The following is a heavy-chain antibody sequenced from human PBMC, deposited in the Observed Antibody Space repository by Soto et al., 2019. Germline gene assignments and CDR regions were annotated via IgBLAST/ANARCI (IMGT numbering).Heavy chain of an antibody. V-gene: IGHV3-13*01. CDR1: GFSFSNHD. D-gene: IGHD4-17*01. J-gene: IGHJ6*03. CDR3: ARRAPGATTTSSYYYYMDV. Sequence: SGGSLRLSCAASGFSFSNHDMHWVRQPKGKGLGWVSVIGTGGSTYYADSVEGRFTISRDNAKNTLYLQMNSLRVEDTAVYYCARRAPGATTTSSYYYYMDVWGLGTTVTVSS. CDR2: IGTGGST.